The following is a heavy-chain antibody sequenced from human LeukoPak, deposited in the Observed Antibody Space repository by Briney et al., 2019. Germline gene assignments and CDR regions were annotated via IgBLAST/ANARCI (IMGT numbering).Heavy chain of an antibody. V-gene: IGHV4-59*01. CDR3: ARALRGRGTPDY. J-gene: IGHJ4*02. D-gene: IGHD1-14*01. CDR2: IYYSGST. Sequence: SETLSLTCTVSGGSISSYYWSWIRQPPGKGLEWIGYIYYSGSTNYNPSLKSRVTISVDTSKNQFSLKLSSVTAADTAVYYCARALRGRGTPDYWGQGTLVTVSS. CDR1: GGSISSYY.